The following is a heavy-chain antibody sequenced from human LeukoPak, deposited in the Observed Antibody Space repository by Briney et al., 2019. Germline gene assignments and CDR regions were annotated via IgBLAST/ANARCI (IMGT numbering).Heavy chain of an antibody. CDR3: ARVPLGGGFGDLLSYYYYMDV. CDR1: GYTFTSYA. D-gene: IGHD3-10*01. CDR2: TNTNTGNT. Sequence: ASVKVSCKASGYTFTSYAMNWVRQAPGQGLEWMGWTNTNTGNTTYAQGFTGRFVFSLDTSVSTAYLQISSLKAEDTAVYYCARVPLGGGFGDLLSYYYYMDVWGKGTTVTVSS. V-gene: IGHV7-4-1*02. J-gene: IGHJ6*03.